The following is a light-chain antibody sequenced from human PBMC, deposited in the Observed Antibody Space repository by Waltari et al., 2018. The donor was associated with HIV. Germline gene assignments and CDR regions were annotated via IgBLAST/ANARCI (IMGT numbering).Light chain of an antibody. CDR1: QSVSSSY. J-gene: IGKJ3*01. CDR2: GAS. V-gene: IGKV3-20*01. Sequence: ELVFTQSPRTLSLSPGERATLSCRASQSVSSSYLAWYQQKPGQAPRLLIYGASSRATGIPDRFSGSGSGADFTLSISRLEPEDFAVYYCQQYGRSAFTFGPGTKVDIK. CDR3: QQYGRSAFT.